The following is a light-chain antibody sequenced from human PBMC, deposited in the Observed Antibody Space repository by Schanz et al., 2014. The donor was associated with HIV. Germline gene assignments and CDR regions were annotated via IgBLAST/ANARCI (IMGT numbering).Light chain of an antibody. CDR3: CSYTTTSTYV. V-gene: IGLV2-14*02. Sequence: QSALTQPASMSGSPGQSITISCTGTSSDIGNYNLVSWFQHHPGEAPKIMIFEVRKRPSGVSGRFSGSKSGNTASLTISGLQAEDEADYYCCSYTTTSTYVFGAGTKLTVL. CDR2: EVR. J-gene: IGLJ1*01. CDR1: SSDIGNYNL.